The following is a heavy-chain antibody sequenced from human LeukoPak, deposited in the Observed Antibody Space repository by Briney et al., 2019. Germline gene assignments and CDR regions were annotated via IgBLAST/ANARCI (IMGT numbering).Heavy chain of an antibody. CDR3: TTDPKYYGSGSYYNVLDY. V-gene: IGHV3-15*01. D-gene: IGHD3-10*01. Sequence: GGSLRLSCAASGFTFSNAWMSWGRQAPGKGLEWVGRIKSKTDGGTTDYAAPVKGRFTISRDDSKNTLYLQMNSLKTEDTAVYYCTTDPKYYGSGSYYNVLDYWGQGTLVTVSS. J-gene: IGHJ4*02. CDR1: GFTFSNAW. CDR2: IKSKTDGGTT.